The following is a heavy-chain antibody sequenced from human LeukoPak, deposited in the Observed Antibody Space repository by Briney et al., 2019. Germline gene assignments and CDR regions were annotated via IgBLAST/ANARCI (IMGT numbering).Heavy chain of an antibody. Sequence: PGGSLRLSCAASGFTFSSYAMSWVRQAPGKGLEWVSAISGSGGSTYYADSVKGRFTISRDNSKNTLYLQMNSLRAEDTVVYYCAKARGCSGGSCYGVGHDAFDIWGQGTMVTVSS. CDR1: GFTFSSYA. D-gene: IGHD2-15*01. CDR2: ISGSGGST. J-gene: IGHJ3*02. CDR3: AKARGCSGGSCYGVGHDAFDI. V-gene: IGHV3-23*01.